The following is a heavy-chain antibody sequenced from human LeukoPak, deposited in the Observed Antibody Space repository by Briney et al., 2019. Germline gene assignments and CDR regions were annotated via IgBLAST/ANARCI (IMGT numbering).Heavy chain of an antibody. D-gene: IGHD6-19*01. J-gene: IGHJ4*02. CDR3: ARAPIAVAGTGFY. Sequence: GASVKVSCKASGGTFSSYAISWVRQAPGQGLEWMGGIIPIFGTANYAQNFQGRVTITADESTSTAYMELSSLRSEDTAVYYCARAPIAVAGTGFYWGQGTLVTVSS. CDR2: IIPIFGTA. V-gene: IGHV1-69*13. CDR1: GGTFSSYA.